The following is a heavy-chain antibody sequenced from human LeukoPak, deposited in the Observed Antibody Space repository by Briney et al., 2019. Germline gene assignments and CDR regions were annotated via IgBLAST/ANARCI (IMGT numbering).Heavy chain of an antibody. J-gene: IGHJ4*02. V-gene: IGHV4-39*01. CDR1: GGSISTISYY. CDR3: ATLSTGTGYFDS. D-gene: IGHD2/OR15-2a*01. CDR2: VYYRGST. Sequence: PSETLSLTCTVSGGSISTISYYWDWIRQPPGKGLEWIGYVYYRGSTYYNPSLKSQATISGDTSNNQRSLKLSSVTAAVTAVYYCATLSTGTGYFDSWGQGPLVTVSS.